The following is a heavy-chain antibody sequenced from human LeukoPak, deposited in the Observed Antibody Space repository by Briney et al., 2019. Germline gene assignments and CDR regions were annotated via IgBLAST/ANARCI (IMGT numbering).Heavy chain of an antibody. CDR1: GDSVSSNSAA. J-gene: IGHJ5*02. D-gene: IGHD1-26*01. CDR3: ARDRSRSYEGEDWFDP. CDR2: TYYRSKWYN. Sequence: SQTLSLTCAISGDSVSSNSAAWNWIRQSPSRGLEWLGRTYYRSKWYNDYAVSAKSRITINPDTSKNQFSLQLNSVTPEDTAVYYCARDRSRSYEGEDWFDPWGQGTLVTVSS. V-gene: IGHV6-1*01.